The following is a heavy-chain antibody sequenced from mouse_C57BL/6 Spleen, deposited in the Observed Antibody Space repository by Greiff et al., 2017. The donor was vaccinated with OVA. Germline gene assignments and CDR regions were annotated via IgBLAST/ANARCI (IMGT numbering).Heavy chain of an antibody. CDR3: ARNYGSSYGYFDV. D-gene: IGHD1-1*01. CDR2: IYPGDGDT. Sequence: QVQLQQSGPELVKPGASVKISCKASGYAFSSSWMNWVKQRPGKGLEWIGRIYPGDGDTNYNGKLKGKATLTADKSSSTAYMQLSSLTSEDSAVYFCARNYGSSYGYFDVWGTGTTVTVSS. V-gene: IGHV1-82*01. J-gene: IGHJ1*03. CDR1: GYAFSSSW.